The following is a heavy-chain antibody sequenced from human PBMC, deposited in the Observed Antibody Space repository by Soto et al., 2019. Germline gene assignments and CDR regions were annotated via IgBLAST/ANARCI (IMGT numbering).Heavy chain of an antibody. Sequence: GGSLRLSCAASGFPFVNAWMSWVRQAPGKGLEWVSVISGSGGSTYYADSVKGRFTISRDNSKNTLYLQMNSLRAEDTAVYYCASRSSGCYFDYWGQGTLVTVSS. CDR2: ISGSGGST. D-gene: IGHD6-19*01. CDR1: GFPFVNAW. J-gene: IGHJ4*02. CDR3: ASRSSGCYFDY. V-gene: IGHV3-23*01.